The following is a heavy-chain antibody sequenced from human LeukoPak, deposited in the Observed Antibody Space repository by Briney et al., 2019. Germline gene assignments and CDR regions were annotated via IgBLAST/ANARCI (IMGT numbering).Heavy chain of an antibody. V-gene: IGHV3-13*01. CDR2: IGIGGDT. Sequence: GGSLRLSCAASGFTFRSYDVHWVRQTTGKGLEGVSAIGIGGDTYYPDSVKGRFTISRENAENSLYLQMNSLRAGDTAVYYCARGGIRVSGIDEIDYWGQGTLVTVSS. D-gene: IGHD5/OR15-5a*01. CDR3: ARGGIRVSGIDEIDY. J-gene: IGHJ4*02. CDR1: GFTFRSYD.